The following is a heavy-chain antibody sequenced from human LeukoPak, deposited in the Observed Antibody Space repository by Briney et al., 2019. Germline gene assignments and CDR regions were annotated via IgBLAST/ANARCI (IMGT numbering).Heavy chain of an antibody. Sequence: GGSLRLSCAASGFTFSSYGMHWVRQAPGKGLEWVALIWYDGSTKYYADSVKGRLTISRGNSKNTLYLQMNSLRAEDTAVYYCAREGPRGNSQFDYWGQGTLVTVSS. CDR3: AREGPRGNSQFDY. J-gene: IGHJ4*02. CDR1: GFTFSSYG. V-gene: IGHV3-33*01. CDR2: IWYDGSTK. D-gene: IGHD2/OR15-2a*01.